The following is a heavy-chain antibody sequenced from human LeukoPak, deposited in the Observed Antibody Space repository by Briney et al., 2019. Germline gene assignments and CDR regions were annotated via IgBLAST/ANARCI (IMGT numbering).Heavy chain of an antibody. CDR3: ARASGLDY. Sequence: SETLSLTCTVSSVSMTNYYWSWIRQPPGKGLEWIGEINHSGSTNYNPSLKSRVTISVDTSKNQFSLKLSSVTAADTAVYYCARASGLDYWGQGTLVTVSS. CDR2: INHSGST. V-gene: IGHV4-34*01. J-gene: IGHJ4*02. D-gene: IGHD3-16*01. CDR1: SVSMTNYY.